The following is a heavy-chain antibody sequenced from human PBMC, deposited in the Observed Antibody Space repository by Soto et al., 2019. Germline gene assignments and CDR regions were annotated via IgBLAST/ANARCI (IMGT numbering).Heavy chain of an antibody. D-gene: IGHD3-3*01. CDR3: ARFSSTYYDFWSGSEYYFDY. J-gene: IGHJ4*02. CDR1: GFTFSSYS. Sequence: GGSLRLSCAASGFTFSSYSMNWVRQAPGKGLEWVSYISSSSSTIYYADSVKGRFTISRDNAKNSLYLQMNSLRDEDMAVYYCARFSSTYYDFWSGSEYYFDYWGQGTLVTVSS. V-gene: IGHV3-48*02. CDR2: ISSSSSTI.